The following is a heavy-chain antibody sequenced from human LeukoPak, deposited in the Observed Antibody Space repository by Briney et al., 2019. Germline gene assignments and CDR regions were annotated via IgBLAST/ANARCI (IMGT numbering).Heavy chain of an antibody. V-gene: IGHV3-30*03. D-gene: IGHD5-18*01. CDR1: GFTFSNYG. Sequence: GSLRLSCAASGFTFSNYGMHWVRQAPGKGLEWVAVISYDGSSKYYADSVKGRFTISRDNSKNTLYLQMNSLRAEDTAVYYCARARSSYGYGDAFDIWGQGTMVTVSS. J-gene: IGHJ3*02. CDR2: ISYDGSSK. CDR3: ARARSSYGYGDAFDI.